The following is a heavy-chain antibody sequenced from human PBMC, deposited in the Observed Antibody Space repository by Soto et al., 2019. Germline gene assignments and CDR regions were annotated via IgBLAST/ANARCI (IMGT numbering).Heavy chain of an antibody. Sequence: GGSLRLSCAASGFTLCSYAMSWVRQAPGKGLEWVSLISWDGGSTYYADSVKGRFTISRDNSKNSLYLQMNSLRTEDTALYYCAKDRQYCSGGSCSHFDYWGQGTLVTVSS. CDR1: GFTLCSYA. CDR3: AKDRQYCSGGSCSHFDY. V-gene: IGHV3-43*02. J-gene: IGHJ4*02. D-gene: IGHD2-15*01. CDR2: ISWDGGST.